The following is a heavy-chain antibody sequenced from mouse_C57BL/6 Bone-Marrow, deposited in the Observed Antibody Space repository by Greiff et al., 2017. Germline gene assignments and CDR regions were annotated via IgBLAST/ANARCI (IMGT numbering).Heavy chain of an antibody. V-gene: IGHV1-72*01. CDR3: ARPFITTVVAWDFDV. D-gene: IGHD1-1*01. CDR2: IDPNSGGT. J-gene: IGHJ1*03. Sequence: QVQLQQSGAELVKPGASVKLSCKASGYTFTSYWMHWVKQRPGRGLEWIGRIDPNSGGTKYNEKFKSKATLTVDKPSSTAYMQLSSLTSEDSAVYYCARPFITTVVAWDFDVWGTGTTVTVSS. CDR1: GYTFTSYW.